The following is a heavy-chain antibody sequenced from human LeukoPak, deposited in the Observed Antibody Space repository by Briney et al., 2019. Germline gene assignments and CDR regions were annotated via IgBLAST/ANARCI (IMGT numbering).Heavy chain of an antibody. Sequence: GASVKVSCKASGGTFSSYAISWVRQAPGQGLEWMGGIIPIFGTANCAQKFQGRVTITTDESTSTAYMELSSLRSEDTAVYYCARGITMVRGVINLYYYYYMDVWGKGTTVTVSS. J-gene: IGHJ6*03. V-gene: IGHV1-69*05. D-gene: IGHD3-10*01. CDR3: ARGITMVRGVINLYYYYYMDV. CDR2: IIPIFGTA. CDR1: GGTFSSYA.